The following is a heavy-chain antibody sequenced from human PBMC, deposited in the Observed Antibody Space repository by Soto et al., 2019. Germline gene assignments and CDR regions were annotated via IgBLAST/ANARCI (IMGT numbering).Heavy chain of an antibody. CDR1: GGSISSSSSY. CDR3: ARLQDYYYYMDV. Sequence: SETLSLTCTVSGGSISSSSSYWGWIRQPPGKGLEWIGSIYYSGSTYYNPSLKSRVTISVDTSRNQFSLKLSSVTAAGTAVYYCARLQDYYYYMDVWGKGTTVTVSS. V-gene: IGHV4-39*01. J-gene: IGHJ6*03. CDR2: IYYSGST.